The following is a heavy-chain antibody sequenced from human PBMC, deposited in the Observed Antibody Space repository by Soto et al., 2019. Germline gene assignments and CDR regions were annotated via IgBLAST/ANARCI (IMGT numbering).Heavy chain of an antibody. Sequence: SETLSLTCTVSGGSISSYYWSWIRQPPGKGLEWIGYIYYSGSTNYNPSLKSRVTISVDTSKNQFSLKLSSVTAADTAVYYCARGNTVVMYYFDYWGQGTLVTVSS. V-gene: IGHV4-59*01. J-gene: IGHJ4*02. CDR3: ARGNTVVMYYFDY. CDR1: GGSISSYY. D-gene: IGHD2-15*01. CDR2: IYYSGST.